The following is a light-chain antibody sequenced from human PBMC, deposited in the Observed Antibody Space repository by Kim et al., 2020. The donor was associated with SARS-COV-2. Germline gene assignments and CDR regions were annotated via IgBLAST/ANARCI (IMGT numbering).Light chain of an antibody. Sequence: EIVLTQSPGTLSLSPGERATLSCRASQSVSSSYLAWYQQKPGQAPRLLIYGASSRATGIPDRFSGSGSGTDFTLTISRLEPEDCAVYYCQKYGSSYTFGQGTKLEI. CDR3: QKYGSSYT. V-gene: IGKV3-20*01. CDR2: GAS. CDR1: QSVSSSY. J-gene: IGKJ2*01.